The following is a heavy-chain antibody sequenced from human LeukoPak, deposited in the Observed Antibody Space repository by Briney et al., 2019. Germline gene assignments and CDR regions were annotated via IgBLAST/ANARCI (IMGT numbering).Heavy chain of an antibody. Sequence: EASVKVSCTASGYTFTSYAMNWVRQAPGQGLEWMGWINTNTGNPTYAQGFTGRFVFSLDTSVSTAYLQISSLKAEDTAVYYCAREWRYCSSTSCYQDIYYYYGMDVWGQGTTVTVSS. D-gene: IGHD2-2*01. J-gene: IGHJ6*02. V-gene: IGHV7-4-1*02. CDR3: AREWRYCSSTSCYQDIYYYYGMDV. CDR2: INTNTGNP. CDR1: GYTFTSYA.